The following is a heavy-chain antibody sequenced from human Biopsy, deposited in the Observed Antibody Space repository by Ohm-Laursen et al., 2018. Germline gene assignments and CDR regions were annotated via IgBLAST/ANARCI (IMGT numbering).Heavy chain of an antibody. V-gene: IGHV1-69*06. CDR2: IIPIFDTA. Sequence: GSSVKASCKASGFSFTGYYIHWVRQAPGQGLEWMGGIIPIFDTANYAQKFQDRVTITADKSTFTAYMELSSLRSEDTAVYYCASDLLGREGYCGGRNCQIAYWGQGTLVTVSS. CDR1: GFSFTGYY. D-gene: IGHD2-15*01. J-gene: IGHJ4*02. CDR3: ASDLLGREGYCGGRNCQIAY.